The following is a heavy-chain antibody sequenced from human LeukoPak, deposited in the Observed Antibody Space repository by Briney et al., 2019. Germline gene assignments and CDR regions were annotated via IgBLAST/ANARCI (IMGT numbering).Heavy chain of an antibody. CDR2: IIPIFGTA. J-gene: IGHJ4*02. Sequence: SSVKVSCKASGGTFSSYAISWVRQAPGQGLEWMGGIIPIFGTANYAQKLQGRVTITTDESTSTAYMELSSLRSEDTAVYYCATRPIYDSSGYYYYFDYWGQGTLVTVSS. V-gene: IGHV1-69*05. D-gene: IGHD3-22*01. CDR3: ATRPIYDSSGYYYYFDY. CDR1: GGTFSSYA.